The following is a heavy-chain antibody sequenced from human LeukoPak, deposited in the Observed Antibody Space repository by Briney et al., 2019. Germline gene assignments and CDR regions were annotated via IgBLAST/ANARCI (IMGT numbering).Heavy chain of an antibody. CDR2: IYYSGST. V-gene: IGHV4-59*01. CDR1: GGSISSYY. CDR3: ARAYSSSWFDY. Sequence: SETLSLTCTVSGGSISSYYWSWIRQPPGKGLEWIGYIYYSGSTNYNPSLKSQVTISVDTSKNQFSLKLSSVTAADTAVYYCARAYSSSWFDYWGQGTLVTVSS. J-gene: IGHJ4*02. D-gene: IGHD6-13*01.